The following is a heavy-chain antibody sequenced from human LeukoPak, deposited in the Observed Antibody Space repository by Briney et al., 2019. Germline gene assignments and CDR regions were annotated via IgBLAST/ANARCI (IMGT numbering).Heavy chain of an antibody. D-gene: IGHD3-3*01. J-gene: IGHJ6*02. V-gene: IGHV1-18*01. Sequence: GASVKVSCKASGYTFTSYGISWVRQAPGQGLEWMGWISAYNGNTNYAQKLQGRVTMTTDTSTSTAYMELRSLRSEDTAVYYCARASPPPKTYYDFWSGSPYYYGMDVWGQGTTVTVSS. CDR3: ARASPPPKTYYDFWSGSPYYYGMDV. CDR1: GYTFTSYG. CDR2: ISAYNGNT.